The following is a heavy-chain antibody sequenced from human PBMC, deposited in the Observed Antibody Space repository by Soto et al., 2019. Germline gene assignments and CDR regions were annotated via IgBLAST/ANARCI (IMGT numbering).Heavy chain of an antibody. CDR1: GFTFGNYA. CDR2: LSGSSLNT. J-gene: IGHJ6*02. CDR3: TTQFFLSSRKPPEDV. V-gene: IGHV3-23*01. Sequence: GESLRLSCEASGFTFGNYAMTWVRQGPGRGLEWVSALSGSSLNTYYADSVKGRFTISRDNSKNTMYLEMNNLRVDDTAVYYCTTQFFLSSRKPPEDVWGQGTPVTAP.